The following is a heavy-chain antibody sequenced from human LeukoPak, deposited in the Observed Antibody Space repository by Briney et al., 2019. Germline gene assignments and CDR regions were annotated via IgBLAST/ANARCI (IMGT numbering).Heavy chain of an antibody. Sequence: GGSLRLSCAASGFTFNIYWMSWVRQAPGKGLEWVANIKQDGSEGYYVDSVKGRFTVSRDNAKSSLYLQLNSLRAEDTAVYYCATRSCSISACRASSYHCMDFWGKGTTVTVSS. CDR3: ATRSCSISACRASSYHCMDF. D-gene: IGHD2-2*01. CDR1: GFTFNIYW. CDR2: IKQDGSEG. J-gene: IGHJ6*03. V-gene: IGHV3-7*01.